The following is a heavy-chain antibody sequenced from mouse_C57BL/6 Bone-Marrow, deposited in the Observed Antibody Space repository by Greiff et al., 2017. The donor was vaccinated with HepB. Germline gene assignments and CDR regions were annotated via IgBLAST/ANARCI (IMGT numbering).Heavy chain of an antibody. CDR1: GFSFNTYA. CDR3: VRQSSPAWFAY. D-gene: IGHD1-1*01. V-gene: IGHV10-1*01. J-gene: IGHJ3*01. CDR2: IRSKSNNYAT. Sequence: EVHLVESGGGLVQPKGSLKLSCAASGFSFNTYAMNWVRQAPGKGLEWVARIRSKSNNYATYYADSVKDRFTISRDDSESMLYLQMNNLKTEDTAMYYCVRQSSPAWFAYWGQGTLVTVSA.